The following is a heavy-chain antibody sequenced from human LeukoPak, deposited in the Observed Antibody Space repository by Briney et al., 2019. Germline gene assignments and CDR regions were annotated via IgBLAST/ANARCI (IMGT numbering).Heavy chain of an antibody. Sequence: GGSLRLSCVASGFTFSTYWMSWVRQAPGKGLEWVATIKEDGSDKYYVDSVKGRFTISRDNVKNSFYLQMDSLRAEDTAVYYCARRTASSWDNDCWGQGTLVTVSS. CDR1: GFTFSTYW. CDR3: ARRTASSWDNDC. CDR2: IKEDGSDK. V-gene: IGHV3-7*01. D-gene: IGHD6-13*01. J-gene: IGHJ4*02.